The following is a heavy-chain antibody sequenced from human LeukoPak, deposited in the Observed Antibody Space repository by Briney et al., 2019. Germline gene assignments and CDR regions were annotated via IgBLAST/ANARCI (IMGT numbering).Heavy chain of an antibody. Sequence: SQTLSLTCTVSGGSISSGGYYWSWIRQPPGKGLEWIGYIYHSGSTYYNPSLKSRITISVDRSKNQFSLKLGSVTAADTAVYYCARGIVGATPVDYWGQGTLVTVSS. CDR1: GGSISSGGYY. J-gene: IGHJ4*02. D-gene: IGHD1-26*01. CDR2: IYHSGST. V-gene: IGHV4-30-2*01. CDR3: ARGIVGATPVDY.